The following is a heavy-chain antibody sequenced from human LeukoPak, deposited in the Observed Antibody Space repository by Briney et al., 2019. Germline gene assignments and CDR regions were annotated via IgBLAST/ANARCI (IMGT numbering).Heavy chain of an antibody. CDR3: AREVAAVPPFDY. Sequence: ASLKVSCKASGYTFTSYVISWVRQAPGKGLEWMGWISAYNVNTNYAQKLQGRVTMTTDTSTSTAYMELRSLRSDDTAVYYCAREVAAVPPFDYWGQGTLVTVSS. V-gene: IGHV1-18*04. J-gene: IGHJ4*02. D-gene: IGHD6-13*01. CDR2: ISAYNVNT. CDR1: GYTFTSYV.